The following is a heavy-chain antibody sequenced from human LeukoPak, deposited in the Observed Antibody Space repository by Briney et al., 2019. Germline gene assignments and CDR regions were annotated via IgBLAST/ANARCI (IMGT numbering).Heavy chain of an antibody. V-gene: IGHV3-53*01. CDR2: IYSGGST. CDR3: ARTYSAYDRGLDY. Sequence: GGSLRLSCAASGFTVSSNYMSWVRQAPGKGLEWVSVIYSGGSTYYADSVKGRFTISRDNSKNTLYLQMNSLRAEDTAVYYCARTYSAYDRGLDYWGQGTLVTVSS. D-gene: IGHD5-12*01. CDR1: GFTVSSNY. J-gene: IGHJ4*02.